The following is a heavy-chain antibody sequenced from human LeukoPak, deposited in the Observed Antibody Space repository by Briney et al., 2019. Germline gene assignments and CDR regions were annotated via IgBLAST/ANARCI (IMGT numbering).Heavy chain of an antibody. V-gene: IGHV1-69*13. D-gene: IGHD2-21*01. CDR1: GGTFSSYA. Sequence: GASVKVSCKASGGTFSSYAISWVRQAPGQGLEWMGGIIPIFGTANYAQKFQGRVTITADESTSTAYMELSSLRSEDTAVYYCARDGYFGRYFDYWGQGTLVTVSS. J-gene: IGHJ4*02. CDR2: IIPIFGTA. CDR3: ARDGYFGRYFDY.